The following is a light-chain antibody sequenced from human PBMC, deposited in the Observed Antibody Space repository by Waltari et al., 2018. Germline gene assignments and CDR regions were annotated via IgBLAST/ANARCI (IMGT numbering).Light chain of an antibody. CDR3: AAWDDSLSGWV. J-gene: IGLJ3*02. V-gene: IGLV1-47*01. CDR2: RNN. Sequence: QSVLTQPPSASGTPGQTVTIPCSGSNPNIATNYVCWYQQVPEPAPNLPLYRNNQRPSGVPDRFSGSKSGTSASLAISGLRSEDEADYYCAAWDDSLSGWVFGGGTKLTVL. CDR1: NPNIATNY.